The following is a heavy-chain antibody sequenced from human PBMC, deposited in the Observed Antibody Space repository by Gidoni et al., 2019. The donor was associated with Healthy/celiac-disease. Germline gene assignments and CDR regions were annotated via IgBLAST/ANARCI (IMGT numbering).Heavy chain of an antibody. CDR2: IWYDGSNK. V-gene: IGHV3-33*01. D-gene: IGHD3-10*01. CDR3: ARDYYYGSGRTKYGMDV. J-gene: IGHJ6*02. CDR1: GFTFSTYG. Sequence: LRLSWAASGFTFSTYGMHWVRQAPGKGLEWVTSIWYDGSNKYYADSVKGRFTISRDNSKNTLYLQMNSLRAEDTAVYYCARDYYYGSGRTKYGMDVWGQGTTVTVSS.